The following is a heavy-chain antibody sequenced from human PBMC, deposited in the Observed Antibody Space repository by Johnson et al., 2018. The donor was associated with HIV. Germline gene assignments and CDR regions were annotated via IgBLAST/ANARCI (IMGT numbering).Heavy chain of an antibody. Sequence: VLLLESGGGLVQPGGSLRLSCAASGFTFSSYAMSWVRQAPGKGLEWVSGISGGGGSTYYADSVKGRFTISRDNSKNTLYLQMNSLRAEDTAVYYCARPSSGWYFDAFDIWGQGTLVTVSS. CDR3: ARPSSGWYFDAFDI. CDR1: GFTFSSYA. D-gene: IGHD6-19*01. V-gene: IGHV3-23*01. J-gene: IGHJ3*02. CDR2: ISGGGGST.